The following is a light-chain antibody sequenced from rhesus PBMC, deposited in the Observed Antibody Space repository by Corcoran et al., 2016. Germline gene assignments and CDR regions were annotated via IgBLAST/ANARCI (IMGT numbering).Light chain of an antibody. Sequence: DIQMTQSPSSLSASVGDRVTITCRPSEDVNDYLNWYQQLPGKPPKLLIYKASTLQSGVPSRFRGSGSGTEYTFTITSLQSEDVATYYCQHNYGSPISFGGGTKVEI. V-gene: IGKV1-74*01. CDR2: KAS. CDR1: EDVNDY. CDR3: QHNYGSPIS. J-gene: IGKJ4*01.